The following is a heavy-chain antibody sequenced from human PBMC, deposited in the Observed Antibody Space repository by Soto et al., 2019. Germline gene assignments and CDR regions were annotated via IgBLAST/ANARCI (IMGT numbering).Heavy chain of an antibody. Sequence: ESGPTLVNPTQTLTLTCSFAGFSLSTSGLSVGWIRQPPGKALEWLALIFWDDDKRYSPSLKSRLTITKDTSTNQVVLTMTNMDPVDTATYYCAHISDPGYFDHWGQGTLVTVSS. J-gene: IGHJ4*02. CDR2: IFWDDDK. CDR1: GFSLSTSGLS. V-gene: IGHV2-5*02. CDR3: AHISDPGYFDH.